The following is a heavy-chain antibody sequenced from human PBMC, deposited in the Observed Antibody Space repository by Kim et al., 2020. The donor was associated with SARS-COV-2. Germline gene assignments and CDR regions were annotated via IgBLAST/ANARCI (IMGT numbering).Heavy chain of an antibody. J-gene: IGHJ4*02. CDR3: AKFVGFVYLLHGLDS. V-gene: IGHV4-59*08. Sequence: SETLSLTCTVSLGSITNYYWSWVRQPPGKGLEWIGHISCSGTTFYNPSLKTRVTILKDTSKNQFSLRLVSVTAADTAVYYCAKFVGFVYLLHGLDSWGLGTLVTVSS. D-gene: IGHD2-15*01. CDR2: ISCSGTT. CDR1: LGSITNYY.